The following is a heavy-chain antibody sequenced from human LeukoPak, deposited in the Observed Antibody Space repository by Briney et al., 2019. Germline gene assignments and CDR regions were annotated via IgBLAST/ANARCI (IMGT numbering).Heavy chain of an antibody. V-gene: IGHV1-18*01. CDR1: GYTFSTYG. CDR3: ARELYYYDSSGYYYGLNY. CDR2: ISAYNGNT. D-gene: IGHD3-22*01. J-gene: IGHJ4*02. Sequence: ASVKVSCKASGYTFSTYGISWVRPAPGQGLEWMGWISAYNGNTNYAQKLQGRVTMTTDTSTSTAYMELRSLRSDDTAVYYCARELYYYDSSGYYYGLNYWGQGTLVTVSS.